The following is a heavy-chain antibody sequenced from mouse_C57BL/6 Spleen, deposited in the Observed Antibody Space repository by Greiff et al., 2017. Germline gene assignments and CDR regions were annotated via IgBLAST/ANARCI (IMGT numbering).Heavy chain of an antibody. Sequence: VQLQESGPELVKPGASVKISCKASGYAFSSSWMNWVKQRPGKGLEWIGRNYPGDGDTNYNGKFKGKATLTADKSSSTAYMQLSSLTSEDSAVYFCARKSNYGGDYWGQGTSVTVSS. D-gene: IGHD2-5*01. J-gene: IGHJ4*01. CDR3: ARKSNYGGDY. CDR2: NYPGDGDT. CDR1: GYAFSSSW. V-gene: IGHV1-82*01.